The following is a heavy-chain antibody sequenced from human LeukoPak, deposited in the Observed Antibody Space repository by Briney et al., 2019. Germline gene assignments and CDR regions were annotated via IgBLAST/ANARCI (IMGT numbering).Heavy chain of an antibody. D-gene: IGHD6-6*01. Sequence: ASVKVSCKASGGTFSSYAISWVRQAPGQGLEWMGGIIPIFGTANYAQKFQGGVTITADKSTSTAYMELSSLRSEDTAVYYCARDESSSSLFDYWGQGTLVTVSS. CDR2: IIPIFGTA. CDR1: GGTFSSYA. V-gene: IGHV1-69*06. CDR3: ARDESSSSLFDY. J-gene: IGHJ4*02.